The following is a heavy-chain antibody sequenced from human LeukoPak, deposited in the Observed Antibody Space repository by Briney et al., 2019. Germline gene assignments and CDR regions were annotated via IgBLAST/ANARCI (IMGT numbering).Heavy chain of an antibody. D-gene: IGHD3-10*01. CDR1: GGSISSSSYY. V-gene: IGHV4-39*01. CDR3: ATLVWFGELTDY. Sequence: SETLSLTCTVSGGSISSSSYYWGWIRQPPGKGLEWIGSIYYSGSTYYNPSLKSLVTISVDTSKNQFSLKLSPVTAADTAVYYCATLVWFGELTDYWGQGTLVTVSS. CDR2: IYYSGST. J-gene: IGHJ4*02.